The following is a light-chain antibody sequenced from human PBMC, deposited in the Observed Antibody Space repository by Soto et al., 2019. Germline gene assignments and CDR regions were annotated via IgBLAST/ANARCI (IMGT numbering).Light chain of an antibody. Sequence: EIVLTQSPGTLSLSPGERATLSCRASQSVSSSHLAWYQQKPGQAPRLPIYGASTRPTGIPDRFNGSGSGTDFTLTISRLEPEDLAVYYCQRYGTSPPTFGQGTKVDIK. CDR1: QSVSSSH. CDR3: QRYGTSPPT. V-gene: IGKV3-20*01. CDR2: GAS. J-gene: IGKJ1*01.